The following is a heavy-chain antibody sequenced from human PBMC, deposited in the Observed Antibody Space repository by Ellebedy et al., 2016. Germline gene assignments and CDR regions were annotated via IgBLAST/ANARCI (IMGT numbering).Heavy chain of an antibody. Sequence: GESLKISXVGSGFTFSTYWMSWVRQAPGKGLEWVANIKQDGSEKYYVDSVKGRFTISRDNAKNSLYLQMNSLRAADTAVYYCARGLRSSSRGDYWGQGTLVTVSS. D-gene: IGHD6-6*01. CDR2: IKQDGSEK. V-gene: IGHV3-7*02. J-gene: IGHJ4*02. CDR3: ARGLRSSSRGDY. CDR1: GFTFSTYW.